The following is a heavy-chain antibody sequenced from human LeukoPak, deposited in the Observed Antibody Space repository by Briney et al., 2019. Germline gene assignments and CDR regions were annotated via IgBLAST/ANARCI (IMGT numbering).Heavy chain of an antibody. D-gene: IGHD3-10*01. CDR1: GFTFSSYA. V-gene: IGHV3-23*01. J-gene: IGHJ6*02. CDR2: ISGSGGST. CDR3: ARGGSWFGELKGRYYYYGMDV. Sequence: PGGSPRLSCAASGFTFSSYAMSWVRQAPGKGLEWVSAISGSGGSTYYADSVKGRFTISRDNSKNTLYLQMNSLRAEDTAVYYCARGGSWFGELKGRYYYYGMDVWGQGTTVTVSS.